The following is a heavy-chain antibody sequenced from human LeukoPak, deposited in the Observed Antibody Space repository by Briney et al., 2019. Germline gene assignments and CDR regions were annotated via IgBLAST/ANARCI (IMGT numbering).Heavy chain of an antibody. CDR3: ARGGASSEWFDP. Sequence: PSETLSLTCTVSGGSISSYYWSWIRQPPGKGLEWIAFVYSSGTTNYNPSLKSRVTISVDTSKNQFSLNVNSVTAADTAIYYCARGGASSEWFDPWGQGTLVTVSS. J-gene: IGHJ5*02. CDR1: GGSISSYY. V-gene: IGHV4-59*01. CDR2: VYSSGTT. D-gene: IGHD6-25*01.